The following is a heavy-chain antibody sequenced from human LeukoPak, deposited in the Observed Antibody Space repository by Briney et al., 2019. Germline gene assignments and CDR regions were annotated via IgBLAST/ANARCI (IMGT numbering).Heavy chain of an antibody. CDR2: IYYSGGT. Sequence: SETLSLTCTVSGGSISSYYWSWIRQPPGKGLEWIGYIYYSGGTNYNPSLKSRVTISVDTSKNQFSLKLSSVTAADTAVYYCARMVRGVIPDAFDIWGQGTMVTVSS. V-gene: IGHV4-59*01. J-gene: IGHJ3*02. CDR1: GGSISSYY. CDR3: ARMVRGVIPDAFDI. D-gene: IGHD3-10*01.